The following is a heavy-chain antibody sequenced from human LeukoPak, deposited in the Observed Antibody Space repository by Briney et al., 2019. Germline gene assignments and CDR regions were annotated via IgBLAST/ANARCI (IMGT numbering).Heavy chain of an antibody. CDR2: TYYRSKWYN. CDR1: GDSVSSNNAA. Sequence: SQTLSLTCAISGDSVSSNNAAWNWIRQSPSRGLEWLGRTYYRSKWYNECAVSLKSRITINSDTSKNQFSLQLNSVSPEDTAVYYCARVGGDYQYGMDVWGQGTTVTVSS. V-gene: IGHV6-1*01. CDR3: ARVGGDYQYGMDV. J-gene: IGHJ6*02. D-gene: IGHD4-17*01.